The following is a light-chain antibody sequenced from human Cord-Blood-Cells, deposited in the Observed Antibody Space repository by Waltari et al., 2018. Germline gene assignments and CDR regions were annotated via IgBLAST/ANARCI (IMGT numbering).Light chain of an antibody. CDR3: QQRSNWRLT. CDR1: QSVSSY. V-gene: IGKV3-11*01. Sequence: IVLTQSPAPLSLSPGERATLSCRASQSVSSYLACYQQKPGQAPRLLIYDASNRATGIPARFSGSGSGTDFTLTISSLEPEDFAVYYCQQRSNWRLTFGGGTKVEIK. CDR2: DAS. J-gene: IGKJ4*01.